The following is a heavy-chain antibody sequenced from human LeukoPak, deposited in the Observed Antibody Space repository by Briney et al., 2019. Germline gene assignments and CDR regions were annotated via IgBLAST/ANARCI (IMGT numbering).Heavy chain of an antibody. J-gene: IGHJ4*02. CDR1: GYTFTSNC. V-gene: IGHV1-46*01. CDR2: IYPRDGST. Sequence: ASVKVSCKASGYTFTSNCIHWVRQAAGQGLEWMGMIYPRDGSTSYAQKFQGRVTVTRDTSTSTVHMELSGLRSEDTAVYYCARDQEGFDYWGQGTLVTVSS. CDR3: ARDQEGFDY.